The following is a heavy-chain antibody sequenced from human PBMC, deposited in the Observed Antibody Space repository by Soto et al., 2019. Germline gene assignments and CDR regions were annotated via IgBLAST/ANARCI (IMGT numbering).Heavy chain of an antibody. Sequence: QVQLQESGPGLVKPSGTLSLTCAVSGGSISSSNWWSWVRQPPGKGLEWIGEIYHSGSTNYNPSLKSRVTISVDKSKNQSSLKLSSVNAADTAVYYCARDIVVVPAAMEADWFDPWGQGTLVTVSS. CDR1: GGSISSSNW. CDR2: IYHSGST. V-gene: IGHV4-4*02. D-gene: IGHD2-2*01. CDR3: ARDIVVVPAAMEADWFDP. J-gene: IGHJ5*02.